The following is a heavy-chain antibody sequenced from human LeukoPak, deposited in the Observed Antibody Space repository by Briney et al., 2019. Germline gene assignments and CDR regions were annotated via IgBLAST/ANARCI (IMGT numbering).Heavy chain of an antibody. CDR3: AREKGYCSGGSCDDPDAFDI. Sequence: ASVKVSCKASGYTFTSNGISWVRQAPGQGLEWMGWISAYNGNTNYAQKLQGRVTMTTDTSTSTAYMELRSLRSDDTAVYYCAREKGYCSGGSCDDPDAFDIWGQGTMVTVSS. CDR1: GYTFTSNG. CDR2: ISAYNGNT. V-gene: IGHV1-18*01. D-gene: IGHD2-15*01. J-gene: IGHJ3*02.